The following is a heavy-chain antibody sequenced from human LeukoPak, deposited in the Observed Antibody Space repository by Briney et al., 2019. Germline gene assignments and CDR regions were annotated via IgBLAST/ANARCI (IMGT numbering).Heavy chain of an antibody. CDR1: GFTFDTYS. CDR3: ARSPGATWSFDY. V-gene: IGHV3-21*01. Sequence: MPGGSLRLSCAASGFTFDTYSMNWVRQAPGKGLEWVSSISSSSSYIYYADSVKGRFTISRDNAKNSLYMQMNSLRAEDTAVYYCARSPGATWSFDYWGQGTMVTVSS. D-gene: IGHD1-1*01. CDR2: ISSSSSYI. J-gene: IGHJ4*02.